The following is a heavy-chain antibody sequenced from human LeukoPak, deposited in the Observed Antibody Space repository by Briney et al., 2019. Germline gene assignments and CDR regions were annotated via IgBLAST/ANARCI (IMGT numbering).Heavy chain of an antibody. Sequence: GGSLRLSCAASGFTFSSYSMNWVRQAPGKGLEWVSSISSSSSYIYYADSVKGRFTISRDNAKNSLYLQMNSLRAEDTAVYYCARHGRGYSYGPNAFDIWGQGTMVTVSS. V-gene: IGHV3-21*01. J-gene: IGHJ3*02. D-gene: IGHD5-18*01. CDR3: ARHGRGYSYGPNAFDI. CDR1: GFTFSSYS. CDR2: ISSSSSYI.